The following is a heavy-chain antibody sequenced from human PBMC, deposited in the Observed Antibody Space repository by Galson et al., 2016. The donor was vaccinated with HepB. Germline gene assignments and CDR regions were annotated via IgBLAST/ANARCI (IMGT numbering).Heavy chain of an antibody. CDR3: ARHDRIVGAAADDAFDI. V-gene: IGHV4-39*01. CDR1: GGSIRSITYY. D-gene: IGHD1-26*01. J-gene: IGHJ3*02. Sequence: SETLSLTCTVSGGSIRSITYYWGWIRQPPGKGLEWIGSIYYDGSTYYNPSLKSRVPITIDTSKNQFSLRLSSVTAAATAVYYWARHDRIVGAAADDAFDIWGQGTMVTVSS. CDR2: IYYDGST.